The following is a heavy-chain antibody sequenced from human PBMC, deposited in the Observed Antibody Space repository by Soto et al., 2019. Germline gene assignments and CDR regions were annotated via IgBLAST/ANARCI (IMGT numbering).Heavy chain of an antibody. V-gene: IGHV3-49*04. D-gene: IGHD4-4*01. J-gene: IGHJ4*02. CDR3: SRDIKYSYYYEAGH. CDR1: GFIFGDSA. CDR2: IRTKTFGGTA. Sequence: EVQLVESGGGLVQPGRSLALSCSASGFIFGDSAMSWVRQAPGKGLEWVGFIRTKTFGGTADYAASVKGRFTISRDDSQSVAYPQMNSLRIEDTAVYYCSRDIKYSYYYEAGHWGQGTLVTVSS.